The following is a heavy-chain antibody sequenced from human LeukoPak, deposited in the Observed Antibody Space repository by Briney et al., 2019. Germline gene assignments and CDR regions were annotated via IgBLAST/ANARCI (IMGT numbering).Heavy chain of an antibody. J-gene: IGHJ6*02. CDR1: GFTFSSYA. CDR2: ISYDGSNK. CDR3: ARELRYFDWLLPNYYYYGMDV. D-gene: IGHD3-9*01. V-gene: IGHV3-30-3*01. Sequence: GRSLRLSCAASGFTFSSYAMHWVRQAPGKGLEWVAVISYDGSNKYYADPVKGRFTISRDNSKNTLYLQMNSLRAEDTAVYYCARELRYFDWLLPNYYYYGMDVWGQGTTVTVSS.